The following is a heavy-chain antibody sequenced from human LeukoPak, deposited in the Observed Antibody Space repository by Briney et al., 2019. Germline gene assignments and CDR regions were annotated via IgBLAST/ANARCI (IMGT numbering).Heavy chain of an antibody. D-gene: IGHD3-10*01. Sequence: PSETLSLTCAVYGGSFSGYYWSWIRQPPGKGLEWIGEINHSGSTNYNPSLKSRVTISVDTSKNQFSLKLSSVTAADTAVYYCARQAPSGNRPRYIDYWGQGTLVTVSS. CDR1: GGSFSGYY. CDR2: INHSGST. V-gene: IGHV4-34*01. J-gene: IGHJ4*02. CDR3: ARQAPSGNRPRYIDY.